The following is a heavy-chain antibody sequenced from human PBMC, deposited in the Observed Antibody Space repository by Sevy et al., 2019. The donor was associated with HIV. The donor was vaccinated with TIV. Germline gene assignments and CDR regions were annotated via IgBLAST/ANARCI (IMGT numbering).Heavy chain of an antibody. J-gene: IGHJ6*02. Sequence: GGSLRLSCAASGFTFSSYGMHWVRQAPGKGLEWVAVISYDGSNKYYADSVKGRFTISRDNSKNTLYLQMNSLRAEETAVYYCAKDQGYYDFWSGYSTYYYYYGMDVRGQGTTVTVSS. V-gene: IGHV3-30*18. CDR3: AKDQGYYDFWSGYSTYYYYYGMDV. CDR2: ISYDGSNK. D-gene: IGHD3-3*01. CDR1: GFTFSSYG.